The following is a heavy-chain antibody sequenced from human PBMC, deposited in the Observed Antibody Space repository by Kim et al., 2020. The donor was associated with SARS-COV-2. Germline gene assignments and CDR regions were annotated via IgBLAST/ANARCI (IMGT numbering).Heavy chain of an antibody. V-gene: IGHV4-31*03. Sequence: SETLSLTCTVSGGSISSGGYYWSWIRQHPGKGLEWIGYIYYSGSTYYNPSLKSRVTISVDTSKNQFSLKLSSVTAADTAVYYCARGAGISSSWYGGLYYYGMDVWGQGTTVTVSS. CDR2: IYYSGST. CDR1: GGSISSGGYY. CDR3: ARGAGISSSWYGGLYYYGMDV. D-gene: IGHD6-13*01. J-gene: IGHJ6*02.